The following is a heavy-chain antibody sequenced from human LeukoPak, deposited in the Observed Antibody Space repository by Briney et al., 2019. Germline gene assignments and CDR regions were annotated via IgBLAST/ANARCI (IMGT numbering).Heavy chain of an antibody. CDR2: ISGSGGST. D-gene: IGHD2-15*01. V-gene: IGHV3-23*01. CDR3: ARQYCSGGSCYYALDI. CDR1: GFTFSSYA. J-gene: IGHJ3*02. Sequence: GGSLRLSCAASGFTFSSYAMSWVRQAPGKGLEWVSAISGSGGSTYYADSVKGRFTISRDNSKNTLYLQMNSLRAEDTAVYYCARQYCSGGSCYYALDIWGQGTMVTVSS.